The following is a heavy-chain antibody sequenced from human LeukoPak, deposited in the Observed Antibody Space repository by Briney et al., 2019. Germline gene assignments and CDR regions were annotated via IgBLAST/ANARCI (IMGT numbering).Heavy chain of an antibody. V-gene: IGHV4-34*01. CDR2: INHSGST. D-gene: IGHD6-13*01. Sequence: PSETLSLTCAVYGGSFSGYYWSWIRQPPGKGLEWIGEINHSGSTNYNPSLKSRVTISVDTSKNQFSLKLSSVTAADTAVYYCARTGIEDRFDPWGQGTLVTVS. J-gene: IGHJ5*02. CDR3: ARTGIEDRFDP. CDR1: GGSFSGYY.